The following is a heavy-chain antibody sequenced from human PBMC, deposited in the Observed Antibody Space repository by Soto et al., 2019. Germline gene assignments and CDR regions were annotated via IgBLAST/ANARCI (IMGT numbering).Heavy chain of an antibody. J-gene: IGHJ4*02. Sequence: QMQLVESGGGVVQPGRSLRLSCAASGFTFSSYGRHWVRQAPGKGLEWVAVISYDGSNKYYADSVKGRFTISRDNSKNTLYLQMNSLRAEDTAVYYCAKDRRDIVALIDYWGQGTLVTVSS. CDR3: AKDRRDIVALIDY. V-gene: IGHV3-30*18. D-gene: IGHD2-15*01. CDR1: GFTFSSYG. CDR2: ISYDGSNK.